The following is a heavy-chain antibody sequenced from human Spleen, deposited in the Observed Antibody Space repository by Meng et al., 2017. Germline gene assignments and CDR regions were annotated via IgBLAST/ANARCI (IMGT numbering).Heavy chain of an antibody. CDR1: GGSFSGYY. Sequence: VPLQHWGAGLLNPSATLSRAFAVDGGSFSGYYWSWIRQPPGKGLEWIGTINHSGSTNYNPSLESRATISVDTSQNNLSLKLSSVTAADSAVYYCARGPTTMAHDFDYWGQGTLVTVSS. CDR3: ARGPTTMAHDFDY. CDR2: INHSGST. J-gene: IGHJ4*02. V-gene: IGHV4-34*01. D-gene: IGHD4-11*01.